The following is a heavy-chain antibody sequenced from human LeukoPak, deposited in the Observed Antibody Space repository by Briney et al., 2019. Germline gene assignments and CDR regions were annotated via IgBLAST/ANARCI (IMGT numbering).Heavy chain of an antibody. CDR2: IYYSGTT. J-gene: IGHJ5*02. Sequence: PSETLSLTCTVSGGSISSYYWSWIRQPPGKGLEWIGYIYYSGTTNYNPSLKSRVTISVDTSKNQFSLKLSSMTAADTAVYYCARGSGSSSRNWFDPWGQGTLVTVSS. CDR3: ARGSGSSSRNWFDP. CDR1: GGSISSYY. V-gene: IGHV4-59*08. D-gene: IGHD3-10*01.